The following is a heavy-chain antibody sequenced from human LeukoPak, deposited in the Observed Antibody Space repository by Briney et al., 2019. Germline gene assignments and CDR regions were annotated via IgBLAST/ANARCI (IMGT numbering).Heavy chain of an antibody. V-gene: IGHV4-39*07. CDR1: GGSISSSSYY. J-gene: IGHJ5*02. D-gene: IGHD6-6*01. CDR3: ARDLVRATGAIS. Sequence: SETLSLTCTVSGGSISSSSYYWGWIRQPPGKGLEWIGSIYYSGSTYYNPSLKSRVTISVDTSKNQFSLKLSSVTAADTAVYYCARDLVRATGAISWGQGTLVTVSS. CDR2: IYYSGST.